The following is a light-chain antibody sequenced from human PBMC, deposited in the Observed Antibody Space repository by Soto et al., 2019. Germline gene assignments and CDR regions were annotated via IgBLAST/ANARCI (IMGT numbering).Light chain of an antibody. V-gene: IGKV1-33*01. CDR3: QQFDDFPLT. J-gene: IGKJ4*01. CDR2: DAS. Sequence: DIQMTHSPSSLSASVGDRVTITCQASQDISNYLNWYQQKPGKAPKLLIYDASTLEKGVSSRFSGSGSGTDFTFTISSLQPEDIATYYCQQFDDFPLTFGGGTKVEI. CDR1: QDISNY.